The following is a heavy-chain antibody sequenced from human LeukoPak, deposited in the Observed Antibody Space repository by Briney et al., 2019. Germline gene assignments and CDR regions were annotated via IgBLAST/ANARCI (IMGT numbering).Heavy chain of an antibody. J-gene: IGHJ4*02. D-gene: IGHD6-25*01. CDR1: GGTFSGYY. V-gene: IGHV4-34*01. CDR3: ARARGTEAIDY. Sequence: SETLSLTCAVYGGTFSGYYWTWIRQPPGKGLEWIGEINHSGTTNCSPSLKSRVTVSVDTSKNQFSLKLTSVTAADTAVYYCARARGTEAIDYWSQGTPVTVSS. CDR2: INHSGTT.